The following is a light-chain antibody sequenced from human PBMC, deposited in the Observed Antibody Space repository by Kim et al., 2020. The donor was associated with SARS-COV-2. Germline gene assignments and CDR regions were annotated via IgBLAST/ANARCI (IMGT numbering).Light chain of an antibody. CDR3: QKYNSWPPA. V-gene: IGKV3-15*01. CDR1: QSISNN. J-gene: IGKJ1*01. Sequence: EMVMTQSPATLSVSPGERLTLSCRASQSISNNLAWYQQKPGRAPSLLIFDASTRATGVPPRFSAGGSGTEFTLTIDSLQSEDFAVYFCQKYNSWPPAFGQGTKVDIK. CDR2: DAS.